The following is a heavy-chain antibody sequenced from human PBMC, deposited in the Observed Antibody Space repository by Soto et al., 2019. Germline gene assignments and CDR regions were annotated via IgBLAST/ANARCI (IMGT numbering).Heavy chain of an antibody. V-gene: IGHV3-33*01. D-gene: IGHD3-10*01. CDR2: IWYDGSNK. CDR1: GFTFSSYG. CDR3: ARDWGGLGY. J-gene: IGHJ4*02. Sequence: LRLSCAASGFTFSSYGMHWVRQAPGKGLEWVAVIWYDGSNKYYADSVKGRFTISRDNAKNSLYLEMNSLRVEDTAVYYCARDWGGLGYWGRGTLVTVSS.